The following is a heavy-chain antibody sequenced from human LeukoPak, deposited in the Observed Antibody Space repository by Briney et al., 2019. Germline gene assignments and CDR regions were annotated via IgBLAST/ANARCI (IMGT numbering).Heavy chain of an antibody. CDR1: GGSISSGGYY. D-gene: IGHD2-15*01. J-gene: IGHJ1*01. CDR2: IYYSGST. CDR3: ALGYCGGGSCYAREYFQH. Sequence: PSQTLSLTCTVSGGSISSGGYYWSWIRQHPGKGLEWIGYIYYSGSTYYNPSLKSRVTISVDTSKNQFSLRLSSVTAADTAVYYCALGYCGGGSCYAREYFQHWGQGTLVTVSS. V-gene: IGHV4-31*03.